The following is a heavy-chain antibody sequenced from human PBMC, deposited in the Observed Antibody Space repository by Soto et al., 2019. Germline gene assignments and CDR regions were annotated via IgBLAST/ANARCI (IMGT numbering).Heavy chain of an antibody. CDR1: GFTFSSYG. D-gene: IGHD3-22*01. V-gene: IGHV3-33*01. J-gene: IGHJ4*02. Sequence: GGSLRLSCAASGFTFSSYGMHWVRQAPGKGLEWVAVIWYDGSNKYYADSVKGRFTISRDNSKNTLYLQMNSLRAEDTAVYYCVSPHYYDSSGYTAPLDYWGQGTLVTVSS. CDR2: IWYDGSNK. CDR3: VSPHYYDSSGYTAPLDY.